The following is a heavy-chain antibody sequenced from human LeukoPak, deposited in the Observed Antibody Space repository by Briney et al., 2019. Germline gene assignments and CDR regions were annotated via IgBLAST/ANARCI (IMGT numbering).Heavy chain of an antibody. CDR1: GFTFSSYA. D-gene: IGHD6-19*01. V-gene: IGHV3-23*01. CDR2: ISGSGGST. J-gene: IGHJ5*02. CDR3: AKDADSSGWFNWFDP. Sequence: PGGSLRLSCAASGFTFSSYAMSWVRKAPGKGLEWVSAISGSGGSTYYADSVKGRFTISRDNSKNTLYLQMNSLRAEDTAVYYCAKDADSSGWFNWFDPWGQGTLVTVSS.